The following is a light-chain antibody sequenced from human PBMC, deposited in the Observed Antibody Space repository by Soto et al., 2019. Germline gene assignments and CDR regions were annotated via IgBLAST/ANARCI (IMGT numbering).Light chain of an antibody. CDR2: DVS. Sequence: QSALTQPASVSGSPGQSITISCTGTSSDVGGYNYVSWYQQHPGKAPKHMIYDVSNRPSGVSNRFSGSKSGNTASLTISGLQAEDEADYYCSSYASSTTFNYVFGTGTKVTVL. CDR1: SSDVGGYNY. V-gene: IGLV2-14*01. J-gene: IGLJ1*01. CDR3: SSYASSTTFNYV.